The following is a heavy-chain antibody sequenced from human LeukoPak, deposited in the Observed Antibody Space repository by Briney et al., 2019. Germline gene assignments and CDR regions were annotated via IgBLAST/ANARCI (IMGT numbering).Heavy chain of an antibody. Sequence: GGSLRLSCAASGFTFSRYWMSWVRQAPGKGLEWVANIKQDGSEKYYVDSVKGRFTISRDNAKNSLYLQMNSLRAEDTAVYYCAREDITMVRGVTDYYYYMDVWGKGTTVTVSS. CDR3: AREDITMVRGVTDYYYYMDV. J-gene: IGHJ6*03. CDR2: IKQDGSEK. D-gene: IGHD3-10*01. CDR1: GFTFSRYW. V-gene: IGHV3-7*01.